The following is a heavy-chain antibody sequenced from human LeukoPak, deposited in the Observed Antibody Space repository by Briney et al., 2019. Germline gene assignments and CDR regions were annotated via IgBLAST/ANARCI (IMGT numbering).Heavy chain of an antibody. CDR3: VRDGVGAPPLDY. D-gene: IGHD1-26*01. CDR2: IKGDGIST. Sequence: GGSLRLSCAASGFTFSKNWMHWVRQAPGKGRVWGARIKGDGISTDYADSERGRLTISRHTAKNTLLLQMNRLRAADTAVYYCVRDGVGAPPLDYCGQGVLVTVSS. J-gene: IGHJ4*02. CDR1: GFTFSKNW. V-gene: IGHV3-74*01.